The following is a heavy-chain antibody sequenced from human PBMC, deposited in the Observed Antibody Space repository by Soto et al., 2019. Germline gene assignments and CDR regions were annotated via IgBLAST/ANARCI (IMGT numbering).Heavy chain of an antibody. J-gene: IGHJ4*02. Sequence: GGSLRLCCAASGFTVNSNYMSGVRQAPGKGLEWVSVIYSGGTIYYADSVKGRFTISRDTSKNTVSLQMNSLRAEDTAVYYCARAIYYGSGNYYYQYYFDYWGQGALVTVSS. CDR2: IYSGGTI. CDR3: ARAIYYGSGNYYYQYYFDY. CDR1: GFTVNSNY. D-gene: IGHD3-10*01. V-gene: IGHV3-66*01.